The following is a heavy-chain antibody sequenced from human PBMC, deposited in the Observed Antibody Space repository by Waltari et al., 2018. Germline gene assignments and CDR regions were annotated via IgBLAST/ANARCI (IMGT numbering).Heavy chain of an antibody. V-gene: IGHV1-69*04. CDR2: SIPILGIA. D-gene: IGHD1-26*01. CDR1: GGTFSSYA. J-gene: IGHJ4*02. Sequence: QVQLVQSGAEVKKPGSSVKVSCKASGGTFSSYAISWVRQAPGQGLEWMGGSIPILGIANYAQKFQGRVTITADESTSTAYMELSSLRSEDTAVYYCAREPTPPGDGRMGYFDYWGQGTLVTVSS. CDR3: AREPTPPGDGRMGYFDY.